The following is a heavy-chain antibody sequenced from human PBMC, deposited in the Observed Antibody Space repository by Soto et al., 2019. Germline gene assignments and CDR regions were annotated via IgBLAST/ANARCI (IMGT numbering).Heavy chain of an antibody. V-gene: IGHV4-30-4*01. CDR3: ARGRYCLTGRCFPNWFDS. CDR1: GDSISNLDYF. CDR2: IYKSATT. J-gene: IGHJ5*01. D-gene: IGHD7-27*01. Sequence: SETLSLTCSVSGDSISNLDYFWAWIRQPPGQALEYIGYIYKSATTYYNPSFESRVAISVDTSKSQFSLNVTSVTAADTAVYFCARGRYCLTGRCFPNWFDSWGQGATVTVSS.